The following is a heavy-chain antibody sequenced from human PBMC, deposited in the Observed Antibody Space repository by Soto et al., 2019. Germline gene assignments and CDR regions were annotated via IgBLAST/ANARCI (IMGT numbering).Heavy chain of an antibody. D-gene: IGHD3-3*01. V-gene: IGHV6-1*01. J-gene: IGHJ6*02. CDR2: TYYRSKWYN. CDR1: GDSVSSNSAA. Sequence: SQTLSLTCAISGDSVSSNSAAWNWIRQSPSRGLEWLERTYYRSKWYNDYAVSVKSRITINPDTSKNQFSLQLNSVTPEDTAVYSCARDGTIFGVDPRDYYYYGMDVWGQGTTVTVSS. CDR3: ARDGTIFGVDPRDYYYYGMDV.